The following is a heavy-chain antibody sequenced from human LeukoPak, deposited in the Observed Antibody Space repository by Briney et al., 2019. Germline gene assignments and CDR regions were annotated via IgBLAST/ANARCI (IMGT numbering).Heavy chain of an antibody. CDR2: IRYDGSNK. CDR1: GFTFSSYG. Sequence: PGGSLRLSCAASGFTFSSYGMHWVRQAPGKGLEWVAFIRYDGSNKYYADSVRGGFTISRDNSKNTLYLQMNSLRAEDAAVYYCAKLVGLYYDSSGPIGVDYWGQGTLVTVSS. J-gene: IGHJ4*02. D-gene: IGHD3-22*01. V-gene: IGHV3-30*02. CDR3: AKLVGLYYDSSGPIGVDY.